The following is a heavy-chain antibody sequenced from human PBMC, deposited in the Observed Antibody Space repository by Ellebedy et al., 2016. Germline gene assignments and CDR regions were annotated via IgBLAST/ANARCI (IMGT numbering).Heavy chain of an antibody. D-gene: IGHD3-9*01. CDR2: VNLRGYS. CDR1: GGSLNNYY. J-gene: IGHJ6*03. V-gene: IGHV4-34*01. CDR3: ARAGPFGPWLRLNYYYYLEV. Sequence: SETLSLTCDVVGGSLNNYYWSWIRQAPGKGLEWIGEVNLRGYSKYEPSLESRVTISVDTSNNRFSLKLTSVTAADTAFYFCARAGPFGPWLRLNYYYYLEVWGQGTTVTVSS.